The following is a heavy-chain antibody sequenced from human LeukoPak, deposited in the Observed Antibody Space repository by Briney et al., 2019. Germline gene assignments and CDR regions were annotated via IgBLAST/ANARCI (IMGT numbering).Heavy chain of an antibody. Sequence: GGSLRLSCATSGFTFNNNSMSWVRQAPGKGLEWVSAINGGGDATEYADSVKGRFTISRDNSKNTLYLQMNSLRPDDTAVYYCARCTASCYANAFDVWGQGTLLTVSS. V-gene: IGHV3-23*01. CDR2: INGGGDAT. CDR3: ARCTASCYANAFDV. D-gene: IGHD2-2*01. CDR1: GFTFNNNS. J-gene: IGHJ3*01.